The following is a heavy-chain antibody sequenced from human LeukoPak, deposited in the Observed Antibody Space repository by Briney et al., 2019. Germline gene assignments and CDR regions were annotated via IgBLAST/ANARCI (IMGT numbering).Heavy chain of an antibody. J-gene: IGHJ5*02. CDR3: ARAGVGAAFTGPLFDP. CDR1: GYTFTSYA. Sequence: ASVKVSCKASGYTFTSYAMNWVRQAPGQGLEWMGWINTNTGNPTYAQGFTGRFVFSLDTSVSTAYLQISSLKAEDTAVYYCARAGVGAAFTGPLFDPWGQGTLVTVSS. CDR2: INTNTGNP. V-gene: IGHV7-4-1*02. D-gene: IGHD1-26*01.